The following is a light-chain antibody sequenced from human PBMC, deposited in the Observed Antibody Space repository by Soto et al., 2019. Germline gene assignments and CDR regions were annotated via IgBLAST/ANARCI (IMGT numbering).Light chain of an antibody. CDR3: QQYYGPPLT. CDR1: QSVLYSSNTKNY. CDR2: WAS. Sequence: DIVMTQSPDSLAVSLGERAAINCKSSQSVLYSSNTKNYLSWYQQKPGQPPKLLIYWASTRESGVPDRFSGSGSGTDFTRTISSLQAEDVAVYDCQQYYGPPLTFGQGTRVEIK. J-gene: IGKJ1*01. V-gene: IGKV4-1*01.